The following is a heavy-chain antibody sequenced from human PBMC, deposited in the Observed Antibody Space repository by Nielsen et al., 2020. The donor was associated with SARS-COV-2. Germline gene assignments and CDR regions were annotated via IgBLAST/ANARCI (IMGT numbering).Heavy chain of an antibody. D-gene: IGHD3-22*01. CDR2: ISYDGSNK. CDR1: GFTFSSYA. V-gene: IGHV3-30-3*01. CDR3: ASDSSGYYSNFDY. J-gene: IGHJ4*02. Sequence: AASLRLSCSASGFTFSSYAMHWVRQAPGKGLEWVAVISYDGSNKYYADSVKGRFTISRDNSKNTLYLQMNSLRAEDTAVYYCASDSSGYYSNFDYWGQGTLVTVSS.